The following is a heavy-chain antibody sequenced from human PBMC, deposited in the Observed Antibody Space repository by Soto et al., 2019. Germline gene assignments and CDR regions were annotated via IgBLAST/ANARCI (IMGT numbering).Heavy chain of an antibody. CDR2: ISAYNGNT. CDR1: GYTFTSYV. CDR3: ARGVTYYYDSSGYYSDY. D-gene: IGHD3-22*01. J-gene: IGHJ4*02. Sequence: ASVKVSCKASGYTFTSYVISWVRQAPGQGLEWMGWISAYNGNTNYAQKLQGRVTMTTDTSTSTAYMELRSLRSDDTAVYYCARGVTYYYDSSGYYSDYWGQGTLVTVSS. V-gene: IGHV1-18*01.